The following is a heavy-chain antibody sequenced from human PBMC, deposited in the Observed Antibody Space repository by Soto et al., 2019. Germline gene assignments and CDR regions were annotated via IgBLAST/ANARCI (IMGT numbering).Heavy chain of an antibody. V-gene: IGHV3-30*03. CDR1: GFSFSSYG. Sequence: PGRSLRLSCVASGFSFSSYGMYWVRQAPGKGLEWVTVISYDGSNKDSADSVKGRFTISRDNSKNTLYLQMNSLRAEDTAVYYCARPYDSSGYYYALDYWGQGALVTVSS. CDR2: ISYDGSNK. D-gene: IGHD3-22*01. CDR3: ARPYDSSGYYYALDY. J-gene: IGHJ4*02.